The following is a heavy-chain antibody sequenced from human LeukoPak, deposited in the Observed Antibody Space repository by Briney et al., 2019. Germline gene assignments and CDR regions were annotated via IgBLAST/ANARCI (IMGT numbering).Heavy chain of an antibody. CDR3: ATEGWGTSDSPRAEYFQH. Sequence: GGSLRLSCAGSGFTFNSYAMSWVRQAPGKGLQWVSSINGVGGTTHYADSEKGRFTISRDNSKNTLYLQMNSLRVEATAIYYCATEGWGTSDSPRAEYFQHWGQGTLVTVSS. D-gene: IGHD2-8*02. J-gene: IGHJ1*01. CDR2: INGVGGTT. CDR1: GFTFNSYA. V-gene: IGHV3-23*01.